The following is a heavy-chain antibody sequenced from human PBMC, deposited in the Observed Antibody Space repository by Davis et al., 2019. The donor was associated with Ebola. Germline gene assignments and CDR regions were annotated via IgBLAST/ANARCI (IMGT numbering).Heavy chain of an antibody. CDR3: ARASSSSWYLGYFDL. D-gene: IGHD6-13*01. J-gene: IGHJ2*01. V-gene: IGHV4-59*01. CDR1: GGSISSYY. Sequence: MPSETLSLTCTVSGGSISSYYWSWIRQPPGKGLEWIGYIYYSGSTNYNPSLKSRVTISVDTSKNQFSLKLSSVTAAGTAVYYCARASSSSWYLGYFDLWGRGTLVTVSS. CDR2: IYYSGST.